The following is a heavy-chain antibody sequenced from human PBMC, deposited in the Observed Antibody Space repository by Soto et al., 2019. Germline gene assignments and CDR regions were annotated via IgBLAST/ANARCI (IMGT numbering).Heavy chain of an antibody. J-gene: IGHJ6*02. CDR2: IWYDGSNK. V-gene: IGHV3-33*01. CDR3: ARDPYCSGGSGYWGDYYDGMDV. D-gene: IGHD2-15*01. Sequence: QVQLVESGGGVVQPGRSLRLSCAASGFTFSSYGMHWVRQAPGKGLEWVAVIWYDGSNKYYADSVQGRFTISRDNSKNTVYVKMNSLRAEDTAGYYCARDPYCSGGSGYWGDYYDGMDVWGQGTTVTVSS. CDR1: GFTFSSYG.